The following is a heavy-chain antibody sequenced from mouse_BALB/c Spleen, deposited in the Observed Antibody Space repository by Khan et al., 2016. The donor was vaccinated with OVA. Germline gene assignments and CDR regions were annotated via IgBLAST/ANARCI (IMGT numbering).Heavy chain of an antibody. CDR1: GFTFSTFA. J-gene: IGHJ3*01. Sequence: EVELVESGGGLVKPGGSLKLSCAVSGFTFSTFAMSWVRQTPEKRLEWVATISSDGDYTFYPDIVTGRFTISRDNAKNTLYLQMSILRSEDTAMYYCARSPYGTFAYWGQGTLVTVSA. CDR3: ARSPYGTFAY. V-gene: IGHV5-9-3*01. CDR2: ISSDGDYT. D-gene: IGHD2-1*01.